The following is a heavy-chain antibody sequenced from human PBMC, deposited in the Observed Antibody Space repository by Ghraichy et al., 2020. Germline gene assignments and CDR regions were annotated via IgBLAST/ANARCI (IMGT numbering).Heavy chain of an antibody. J-gene: IGHJ3*02. D-gene: IGHD5-18*01. CDR1: GGSISSSSYY. CDR3: AKDTAMSAFDI. Sequence: SETLSLTCTVSGGSISSSSYYWGWIRQPPGKGLEWIGSIYYSGSTYYNPSLKSRVTISVDTSKNQFSLKLSSVTAADTAVYYCAKDTAMSAFDIWGQGTMVTVSS. V-gene: IGHV4-39*07. CDR2: IYYSGST.